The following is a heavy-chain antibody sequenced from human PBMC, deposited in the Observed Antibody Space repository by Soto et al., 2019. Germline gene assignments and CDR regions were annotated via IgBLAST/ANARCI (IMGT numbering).Heavy chain of an antibody. CDR2: INPNSGGT. D-gene: IGHD1-1*01. J-gene: IGHJ6*02. V-gene: IGHV1-2*04. CDR3: ARGWNDGYYYGMDV. Sequence: QVQLVQSGAEVKKPGASVKVSCKASGYTFTGYYMHWVRQAPGQGLEWMGWINPNSGGTNYAQKFRGWVTMTRDTSISTAYMELSRLRSDATAVYYCARGWNDGYYYGMDVWGQGTTVTVSS. CDR1: GYTFTGYY.